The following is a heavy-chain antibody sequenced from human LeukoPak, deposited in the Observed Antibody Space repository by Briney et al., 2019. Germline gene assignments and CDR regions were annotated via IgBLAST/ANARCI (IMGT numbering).Heavy chain of an antibody. CDR3: ARGMYSSGWYGSHFDY. Sequence: PSETLSLTCAVNGGSFSGYYWSWIRQPPGKGLEWIGEINHSGSTNYNPSLKSRATISVDTSKNQLSLNMSSVTAAATAVYYCARGMYSSGWYGSHFDYWGQGTLVTVSS. D-gene: IGHD6-19*01. J-gene: IGHJ4*02. CDR2: INHSGST. CDR1: GGSFSGYY. V-gene: IGHV4-34*01.